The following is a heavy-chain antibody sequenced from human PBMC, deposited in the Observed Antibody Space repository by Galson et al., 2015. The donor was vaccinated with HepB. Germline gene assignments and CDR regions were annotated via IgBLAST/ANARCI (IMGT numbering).Heavy chain of an antibody. CDR3: ARQVLPLPLGSSWPYFDY. V-gene: IGHV4-39*01. CDR1: GGSISSSSYY. CDR2: IYYSGST. D-gene: IGHD6-13*01. Sequence: ETLSLTCTVSGGSISSSSYYWGWIRQPPGKGLEWIGSIYYSGSTYYNPSLKSRVTISVDTSKNQFSPKLSSVTAADTAVYYCARQVLPLPLGSSWPYFDYWGQGTLVTVSS. J-gene: IGHJ4*02.